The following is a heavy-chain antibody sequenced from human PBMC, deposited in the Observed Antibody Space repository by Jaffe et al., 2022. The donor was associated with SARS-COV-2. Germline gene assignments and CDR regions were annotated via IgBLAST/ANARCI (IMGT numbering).Heavy chain of an antibody. D-gene: IGHD3-16*01. CDR2: VYYNGNT. J-gene: IGHJ4*02. CDR1: GGSIRSSGFY. Sequence: QLQLQESGPGLVKPSETLSLTCNVSGGSIRSSGFYWAWIRQPPGKGLEWIGTVYYNGNTYYNPSLKSRITISVDTSENQFSLRLGSVTAADTAVYYCARHKGDGDFDYWGQGTLVTVSS. CDR3: ARHKGDGDFDY. V-gene: IGHV4-39*01.